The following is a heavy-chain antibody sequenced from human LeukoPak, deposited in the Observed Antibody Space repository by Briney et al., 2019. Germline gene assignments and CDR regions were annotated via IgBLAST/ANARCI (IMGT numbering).Heavy chain of an antibody. Sequence: SETLSLTFAVSGYSISSGYYWGWIRQPPGKGLEWIGSIYHSGSTYYNPSLKSRVTISVDTSKNQFSLKLSSVTAADTAVYYCARSGGPPAGPRFRSYYYYGMDVWGKGTTVTVSS. CDR3: ARSGGPPAGPRFRSYYYYGMDV. V-gene: IGHV4-38-2*01. D-gene: IGHD2-2*01. CDR2: IYHSGST. J-gene: IGHJ6*04. CDR1: GYSISSGYY.